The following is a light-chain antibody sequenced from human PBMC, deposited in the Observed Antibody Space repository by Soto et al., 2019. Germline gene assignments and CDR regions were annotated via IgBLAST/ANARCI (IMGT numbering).Light chain of an antibody. CDR3: QQYGPSPALT. V-gene: IGKV3-20*01. CDR1: QSVSSSY. Sequence: EIVLTQSPGTLSLSPGERATLSCRASQSVSSSYLAWYQQEPGQAPRLLIYGASSRATGIPDRFSGSGSGTDFTLTISRLEPEDFAVYHCQQYGPSPALTFGGGTKVEIK. J-gene: IGKJ4*01. CDR2: GAS.